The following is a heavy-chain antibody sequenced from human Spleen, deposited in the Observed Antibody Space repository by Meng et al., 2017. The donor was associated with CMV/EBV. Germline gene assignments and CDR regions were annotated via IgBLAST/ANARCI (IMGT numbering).Heavy chain of an antibody. D-gene: IGHD5-24*01. V-gene: IGHV6-1*01. CDR2: TYYRSKWYN. J-gene: IGHJ4*02. Sequence: QVQLQQSGPGPVKPSQPLSLPCAIPWDSVSSNSAAWNWIRQSPSGGLEWLGRTYYRSKWYNDYAVSVKSRITINPDTSKNQFSLQLNSVTPEDTAVYDCARESEMATIDYWGQGTLVTVSS. CDR1: WDSVSSNSAA. CDR3: ARESEMATIDY.